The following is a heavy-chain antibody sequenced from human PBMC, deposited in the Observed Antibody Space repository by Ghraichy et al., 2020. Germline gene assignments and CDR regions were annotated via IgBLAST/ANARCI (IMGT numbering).Heavy chain of an antibody. J-gene: IGHJ6*03. Sequence: SETLSLTCTVSGGSISSYYWSWIRQPPGKGLEWIGYIYYSGSTNYNPSLKSRVTISVDTSKNQFSLKLSSVTAAATAVYYCARAGTGTKYYYYYYMDVWGKGTTVTVSS. CDR3: ARAGTGTKYYYYYYMDV. V-gene: IGHV4-59*01. D-gene: IGHD1-1*01. CDR2: IYYSGST. CDR1: GGSISSYY.